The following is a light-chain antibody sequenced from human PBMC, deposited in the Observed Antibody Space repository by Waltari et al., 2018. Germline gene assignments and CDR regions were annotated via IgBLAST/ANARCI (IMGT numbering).Light chain of an antibody. V-gene: IGKV3-15*01. CDR2: GAS. CDR3: QQYNDWVT. J-gene: IGKJ5*01. CDR1: QSLSSN. Sequence: EIVMTQSPATLSVSPGETATLSCRASQSLSSNLAWYQQKPGQGPRLLIFGASTRATAIPPRFSGSGYGTEFTLTISGLHSEDFAVYYCQQYNDWVTFGQGTRLDIK.